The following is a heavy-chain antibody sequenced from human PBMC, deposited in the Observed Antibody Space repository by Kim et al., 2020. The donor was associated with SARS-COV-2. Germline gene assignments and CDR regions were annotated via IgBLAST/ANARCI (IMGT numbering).Heavy chain of an antibody. V-gene: IGHV3-21*01. CDR1: GFTFSRYS. CDR2: ISSSSDYI. Sequence: GGSLRLSCAASGFTFSRYSMKWVRQAPGKGLEWVSSISSSSDYISYADSVKGRFTISRDNAKNSLSLQMNSLRAEDTAVYYCAQRPYSYGPFDYWGQGTLVTVSS. D-gene: IGHD5-18*01. CDR3: AQRPYSYGPFDY. J-gene: IGHJ4*02.